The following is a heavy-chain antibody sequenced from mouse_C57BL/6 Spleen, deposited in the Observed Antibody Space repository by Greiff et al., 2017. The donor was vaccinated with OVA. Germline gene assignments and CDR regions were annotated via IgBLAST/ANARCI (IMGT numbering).Heavy chain of an antibody. Sequence: EVKLVESGGGLVKPGGSLKLSCAASGFTFSDYGMHWVRQAPEKGLEWVAYISSGSSTIYYADTVKGRFTISRDNAKNTLFLQMTSLRSEDTAMYYCAKGLRRAMDYWGQGTSVTVSS. CDR1: GFTFSDYG. V-gene: IGHV5-17*01. D-gene: IGHD2-4*01. CDR3: AKGLRRAMDY. CDR2: ISSGSSTI. J-gene: IGHJ4*01.